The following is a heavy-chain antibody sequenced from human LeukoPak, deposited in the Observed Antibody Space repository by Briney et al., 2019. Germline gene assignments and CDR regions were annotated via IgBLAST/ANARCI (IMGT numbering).Heavy chain of an antibody. CDR3: AREIAATGVFDY. D-gene: IGHD6-13*01. Sequence: GGSLRLSCAASGFTFSSYAMSWVRQAPGKGLEWVSAISGSGGSTYYGDPVKGRFTISRDNSKNTLYLQMNSLRAEDTAVYYCAREIAATGVFDYWGQGTLVTVSS. CDR2: ISGSGGST. CDR1: GFTFSSYA. J-gene: IGHJ4*02. V-gene: IGHV3-23*01.